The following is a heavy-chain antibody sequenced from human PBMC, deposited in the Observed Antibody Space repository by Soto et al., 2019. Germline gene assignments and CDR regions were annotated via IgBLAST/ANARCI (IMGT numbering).Heavy chain of an antibody. CDR2: INHSGST. D-gene: IGHD6-6*01. V-gene: IGHV4-34*01. CDR3: ARILIAARSGSYYYYYGMNG. CDR1: GGSFSGYY. J-gene: IGHJ6*02. Sequence: PSETLSLTCAVYGGSFSGYYWSWIRQPPGKGLEWIGEINHSGSTNYNPSLKSRVTISVDTSKNQFSLKLSSVTAADTAVYYCARILIAARSGSYYYYYGMNGWGQGTTVTVSS.